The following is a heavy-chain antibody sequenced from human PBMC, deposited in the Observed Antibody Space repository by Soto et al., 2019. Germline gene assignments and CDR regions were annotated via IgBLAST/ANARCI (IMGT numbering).Heavy chain of an antibody. Sequence: SETLSLTCAVYGGSFSGYYWSWIRQPPGKGLEWIGEINHSGSTNYNPSLKSRVTISVDTSQNQFSLKLSSVTAADTAVYYCAGTGGDYESHQWGNFDYWGQGTLVTVSS. CDR3: AGTGGDYESHQWGNFDY. V-gene: IGHV4-34*01. CDR1: GGSFSGYY. D-gene: IGHD4-17*01. CDR2: INHSGST. J-gene: IGHJ4*02.